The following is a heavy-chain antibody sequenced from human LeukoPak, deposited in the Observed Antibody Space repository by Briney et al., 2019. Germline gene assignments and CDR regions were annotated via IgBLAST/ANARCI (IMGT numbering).Heavy chain of an antibody. D-gene: IGHD3-22*01. CDR3: ARYYFYDSRGYYYKWFDP. V-gene: IGHV4-61*02. CDR2: VSASGST. J-gene: IGHJ5*02. CDR1: GGSISSASYY. Sequence: SETLSLTCTVSGGSISSASYYWSWIRQPAGKRLEWIGRVSASGSTNYNPSLKSRVTISVDTSKNQFSLKLSSVTAADTAMYYCARYYFYDSRGYYYKWFDPWGQGTLVTVSS.